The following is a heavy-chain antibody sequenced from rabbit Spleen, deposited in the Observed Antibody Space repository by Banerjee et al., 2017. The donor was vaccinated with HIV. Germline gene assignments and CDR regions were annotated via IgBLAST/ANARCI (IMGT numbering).Heavy chain of an antibody. CDR1: GFSFNSNYY. J-gene: IGHJ4*01. V-gene: IGHV1S45*01. CDR3: ARTPGSSDYTYFGL. CDR2: IYGGFSGST. Sequence: QEQLVESGGGLVQPEGSLTLTCTASGFSFNSNYYMCWVRQAPGKGLEWIACIYGGFSGSTYYASWAKGRFTISKTSSTTVTLQMTSLTAADTATYFCARTPGSSDYTYFGLWGPGTLVTVS. D-gene: IGHD8-1*01.